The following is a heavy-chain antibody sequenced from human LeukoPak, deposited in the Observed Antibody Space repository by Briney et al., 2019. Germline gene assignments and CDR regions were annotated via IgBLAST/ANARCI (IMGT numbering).Heavy chain of an antibody. CDR2: IKSDGSST. CDR1: GFTFSSYW. D-gene: IGHD3-10*01. Sequence: GGSLRLPCAASGFTFSSYWMHWVRQGPGKGLVWVSRIKSDGSSTSYADSVKGRFTISRDNAKNTLYLQMNSLRAEDTAVYYCARVTMDRGADYWGQGTLVTVSS. V-gene: IGHV3-74*01. CDR3: ARVTMDRGADY. J-gene: IGHJ4*02.